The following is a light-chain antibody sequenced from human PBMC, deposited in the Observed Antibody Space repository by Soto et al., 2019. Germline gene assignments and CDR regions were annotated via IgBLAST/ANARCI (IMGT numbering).Light chain of an antibody. Sequence: EIVLTQSPGTLSLSPGERATLSCRASQSFSNNYLAWYQQKPGQAPRPLIYGASNRATGIPDRFSGSGSGTDFTLTISRLEPEDFAVYYCQQYNNWPTFGQGTRLEIK. CDR2: GAS. V-gene: IGKV3-20*01. CDR3: QQYNNWPT. CDR1: QSFSNNY. J-gene: IGKJ5*01.